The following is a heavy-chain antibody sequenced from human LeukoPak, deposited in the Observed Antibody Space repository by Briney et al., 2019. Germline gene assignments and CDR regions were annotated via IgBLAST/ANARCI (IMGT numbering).Heavy chain of an antibody. V-gene: IGHV1-46*01. D-gene: IGHD5-18*01. CDR3: ARDSAAGGYTYGYMNY. CDR2: INPSGGST. CDR1: GYTFTSYY. Sequence: ASVKVSCKASGYTFTSYYMHWVRQAPGQGLEWMGIINPSGGSTSYAQKFQGRVTMTTDTSTSTAYMELRSLRSDDTAVYYCARDSAAGGYTYGYMNYWGQGTLVTVSS. J-gene: IGHJ4*02.